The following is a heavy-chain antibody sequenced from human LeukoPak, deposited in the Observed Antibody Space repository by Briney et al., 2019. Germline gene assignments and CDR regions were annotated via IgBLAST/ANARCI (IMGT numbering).Heavy chain of an antibody. CDR2: INHSGST. V-gene: IGHV4-34*01. CDR3: ARGLYYYDSSGYYIY. Sequence: SETLSLTCAVYGGSFSGYYWSWIRQPPGKGLEWIGEINHSGSTNYNPSLKSRVTISVDTSKNQFSLKLSSVTAADTAVYYCARGLYYYDSSGYYIYWGQGTLATVSS. J-gene: IGHJ4*02. CDR1: GGSFSGYY. D-gene: IGHD3-22*01.